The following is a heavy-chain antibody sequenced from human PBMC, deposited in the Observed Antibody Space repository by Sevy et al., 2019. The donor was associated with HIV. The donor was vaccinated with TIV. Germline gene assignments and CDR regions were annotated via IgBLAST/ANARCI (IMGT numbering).Heavy chain of an antibody. J-gene: IGHJ3*02. D-gene: IGHD6-13*01. CDR1: GYTFTSYG. CDR2: ISAYNGNT. Sequence: ASVKVSCKDSGYTFTSYGISWVRQAPGQGLEWMGWISAYNGNTNYAQMLQGRVTMTTDTSTSTAYMELRSLRSDDTAVYYCARGRGEAISAAGTNGAFDIWGQGTMVTVSS. CDR3: ARGRGEAISAAGTNGAFDI. V-gene: IGHV1-18*01.